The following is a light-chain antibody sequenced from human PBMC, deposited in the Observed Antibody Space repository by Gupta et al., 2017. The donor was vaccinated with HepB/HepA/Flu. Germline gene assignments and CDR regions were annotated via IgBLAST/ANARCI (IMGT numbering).Light chain of an antibody. CDR1: QSVSSY. Sequence: DIVLIQSPATLSLYTGERATLTFSASQSVSSYLAWYQQKPGQAPRLLIHDASNRATGSPARFSGSGSGTDFTLTISSLDPEDVAVYYCQHRSNWPPVWTFGQGTKVEIK. V-gene: IGKV3-11*01. J-gene: IGKJ1*01. CDR3: QHRSNWPPVWT. CDR2: DAS.